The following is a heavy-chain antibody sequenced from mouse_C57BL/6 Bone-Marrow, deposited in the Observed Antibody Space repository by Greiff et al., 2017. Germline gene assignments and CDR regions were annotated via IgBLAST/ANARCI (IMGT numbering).Heavy chain of an antibody. V-gene: IGHV3-6*01. Sequence: VQLQESGPGLVKPSQSLSLTCSVTGYSITSGYYWNWIRQFPANKLEWMGYISYDGSNNYNPSLKNRISITRDTSTNQFFLKLNSVTTEDTATDYCARGDYDDYAMDYWGQGTAVTVSA. CDR1: GYSITSGYY. CDR3: ARGDYDDYAMDY. D-gene: IGHD2-4*01. CDR2: ISYDGSN. J-gene: IGHJ4*01.